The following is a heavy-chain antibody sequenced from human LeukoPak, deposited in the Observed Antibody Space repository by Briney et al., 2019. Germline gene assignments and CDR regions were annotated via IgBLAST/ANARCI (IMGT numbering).Heavy chain of an antibody. J-gene: IGHJ3*01. CDR3: ARDMSTRVTPISYAFDV. CDR2: INPNGGRT. D-gene: IGHD4-23*01. Sequence: ASVKVSCKASGNTFTNYYMHWVRQAPGQGLEWLGIINPNGGRTAYAQNFQGRVTMTRDTSTTTVYLELSSLRSEDTAVYYCARDMSTRVTPISYAFDVWGQGTMVTVSS. CDR1: GNTFTNYY. V-gene: IGHV1-46*01.